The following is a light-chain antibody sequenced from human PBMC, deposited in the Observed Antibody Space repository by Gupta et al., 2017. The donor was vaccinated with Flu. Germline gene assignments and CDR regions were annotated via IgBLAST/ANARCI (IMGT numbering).Light chain of an antibody. CDR2: EVS. CDR3: SSYTTSYTFV. Sequence: SALTQPPSVSGYPGQSVTISCTGTGSDVGTYNRVSWYRQPPGTAPKLIIYEVSNRPSGVPDRFSGSKSGNTASLTISGRQGEDEADYYCSSYTTSYTFVFGTGTKGTVL. V-gene: IGLV2-18*02. CDR1: GSDVGTYNR. J-gene: IGLJ1*01.